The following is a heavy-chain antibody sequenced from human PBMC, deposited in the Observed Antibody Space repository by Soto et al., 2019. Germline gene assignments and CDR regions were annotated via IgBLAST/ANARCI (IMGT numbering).Heavy chain of an antibody. V-gene: IGHV3-72*01. J-gene: IGHJ3*02. CDR1: GFTFSDHY. CDR2: TRNKANSYTT. CDR3: ARGNRAFDI. Sequence: EVQLVESGGGLVQPGGSLRLSCAASGFTFSDHYMDWVRQAPGKGLEWVGRTRNKANSYTTEYAASVKGRFTISRDDSKNSLDLQMNSLKTEDTAVYYCARGNRAFDIWGQGTMVTVSS.